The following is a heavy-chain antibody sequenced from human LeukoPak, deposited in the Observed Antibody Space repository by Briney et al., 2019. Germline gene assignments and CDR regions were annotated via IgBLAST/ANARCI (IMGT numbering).Heavy chain of an antibody. CDR2: IYYSGST. CDR3: ARATTYYDFWSGYYALNWFDP. CDR1: GGSISSYY. D-gene: IGHD3-3*01. V-gene: IGHV4-59*01. J-gene: IGHJ5*02. Sequence: PSETLSLTCTVSGGSISSYYWSWIRQPPGKGLQWIGYIYYSGSTNYNPSLKSRVTISVDTSKNQFSLKLSSVTAADTAVYYCARATTYYDFWSGYYALNWFDPWDQGTLVTVSS.